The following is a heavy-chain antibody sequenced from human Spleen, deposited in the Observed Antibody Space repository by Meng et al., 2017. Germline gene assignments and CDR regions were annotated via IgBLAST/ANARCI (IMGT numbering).Heavy chain of an antibody. V-gene: IGHV3-30*04. CDR2: ISYDGNNK. Sequence: GESLKISCRDSGFSFSSHAMTWVRQAPGKGLEWVAIISYDGNNKYYVDSVKGRFTISRDNSKDMLFLQMNGLRVEDTATYYCAADVPDVVQWLALSGGSHDQDAFDIWGQGTMVTVSS. CDR1: GFSFSSHA. J-gene: IGHJ3*02. CDR3: AADVPDVVQWLALSGGSHDQDAFDI. D-gene: IGHD6-19*01.